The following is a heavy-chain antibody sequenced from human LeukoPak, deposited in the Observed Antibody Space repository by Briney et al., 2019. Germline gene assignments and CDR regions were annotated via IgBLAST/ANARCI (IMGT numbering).Heavy chain of an antibody. CDR1: GFSLSSYA. D-gene: IGHD6-13*01. V-gene: IGHV3-23*01. J-gene: IGHJ4*02. CDR3: ARVGALSSSWLLY. CDR2: IFPSGGEI. Sequence: GGSLRLSCAASGFSLSSYAMSWVRQPPGKGLEWVSSIFPSGGEIHYADSVRGRFTISRDNSKSTLSLQMNSLRAEDTAVYFCARVGALSSSWLLYWGQGTLVTVSS.